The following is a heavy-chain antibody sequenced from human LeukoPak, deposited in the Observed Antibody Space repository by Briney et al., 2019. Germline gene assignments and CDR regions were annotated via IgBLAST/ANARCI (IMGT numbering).Heavy chain of an antibody. CDR1: GGSISSYY. V-gene: IGHV4-59*08. CDR2: IYYSGST. CDR3: ARGLRSGYVPFDY. Sequence: SETLSLTCTVSGGSISSYYWSWIRQPPGKGLEWIGYIYYSGSTNYNPSLKSRVTISVDTSKNQFSLKLSSVTAADTAVYYCARGLRSGYVPFDYWGQGTLVTVSS. D-gene: IGHD5-12*01. J-gene: IGHJ4*02.